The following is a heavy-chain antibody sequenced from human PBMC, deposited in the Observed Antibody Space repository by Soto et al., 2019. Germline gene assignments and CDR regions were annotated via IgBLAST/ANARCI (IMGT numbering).Heavy chain of an antibody. CDR2: IYYSGST. Sequence: PSETLSLTCTVSGGSVSSGNHYWSWIRQPPGKGLEWIGNIYYSGSTDYNPSLKSRVTISVDTSKNQFSLKLSSVTAADTAVYYCARDWDQYSSSWYNWFDPWGQGTLVTVSS. CDR1: GGSVSSGNHY. CDR3: ARDWDQYSSSWYNWFDP. V-gene: IGHV4-61*01. J-gene: IGHJ5*02. D-gene: IGHD6-13*01.